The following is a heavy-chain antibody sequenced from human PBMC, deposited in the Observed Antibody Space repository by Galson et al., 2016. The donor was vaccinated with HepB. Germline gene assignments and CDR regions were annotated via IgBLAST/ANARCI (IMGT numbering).Heavy chain of an antibody. V-gene: IGHV3-23*01. CDR3: AKGRVPLAVAGALDF. Sequence: SLRLSCAASGFSFSDYAMTWVRQAPGKGLEWVSGISASGASTYYAEFVKGQFAISRDNSKNTLNLQMNSLRGEDTAVYYCAKGRVPLAVAGALDFWGQGTLLTVSS. CDR2: ISASGAST. D-gene: IGHD6-19*01. J-gene: IGHJ4*02. CDR1: GFSFSDYA.